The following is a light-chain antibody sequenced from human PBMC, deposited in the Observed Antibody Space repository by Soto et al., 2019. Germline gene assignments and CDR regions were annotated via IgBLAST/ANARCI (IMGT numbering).Light chain of an antibody. Sequence: EIVLTQSPLSLPVTPGEPASISCRSSQSLRHSNGNNYLNWYLQKPGQSLQVLIHLASNRASGVPDRFSGSGSGTDCTLKISRVEAEDVGVYYCMQALQTPLTFGGGTKVEIK. CDR2: LAS. CDR3: MQALQTPLT. V-gene: IGKV2-28*01. J-gene: IGKJ4*01. CDR1: QSLRHSNGNNY.